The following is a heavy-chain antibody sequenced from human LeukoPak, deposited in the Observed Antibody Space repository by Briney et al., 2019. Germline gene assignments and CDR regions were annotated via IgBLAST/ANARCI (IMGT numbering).Heavy chain of an antibody. CDR1: GFTFSSYA. V-gene: IGHV3-23*01. J-gene: IGHJ6*02. CDR3: AKDQLWIAAADYYGMDV. CDR2: ISGSGGST. D-gene: IGHD6-13*01. Sequence: GGSLRLSCAASGFTFSSYAMSWVRQAPGKGLGWVSAISGSGGSTYYADSVKGRFTISRDNSKNTLYLQMNSLRAEDTAVYYCAKDQLWIAAADYYGMDVWGQGTTVTVSS.